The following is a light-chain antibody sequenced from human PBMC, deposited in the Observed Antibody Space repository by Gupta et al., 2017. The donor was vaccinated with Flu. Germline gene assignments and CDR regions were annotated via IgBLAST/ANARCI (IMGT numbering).Light chain of an antibody. Sequence: QSALTQPASVSGSPGQSITISCTGTSSDVGGYNYVSWYQQHPGKPPKLMIYEVSKRPAGVANRFSGSKSGNTASLTISGRQAEDDADYYCSSYTSSSTWVFGGGTKLTVL. V-gene: IGLV2-14*01. CDR2: EVS. CDR3: SSYTSSSTWV. J-gene: IGLJ3*02. CDR1: SSDVGGYNY.